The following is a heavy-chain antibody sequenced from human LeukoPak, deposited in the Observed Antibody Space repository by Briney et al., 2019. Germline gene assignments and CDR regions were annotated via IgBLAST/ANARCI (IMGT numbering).Heavy chain of an antibody. CDR2: IFGGGST. Sequence: GGSLRLSCTASGFNVNSNYMSWVRQAPGKGLEWVSVIFGGGSTYYADSVKGRFTISRDNSKNTLYLQMNSLRGEDTAVYYCARDHSALASYPNPWGQGTLVTISS. CDR3: ARDHSALASYPNP. CDR1: GFNVNSNY. V-gene: IGHV3-66*01. D-gene: IGHD3-10*01. J-gene: IGHJ5*02.